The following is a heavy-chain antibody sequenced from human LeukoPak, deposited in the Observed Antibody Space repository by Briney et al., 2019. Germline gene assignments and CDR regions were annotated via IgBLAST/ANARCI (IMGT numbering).Heavy chain of an antibody. V-gene: IGHV3-23*01. CDR1: GFTFSSYA. CDR2: ISGSGGST. D-gene: IGHD3-22*01. Sequence: GGSLRLSCAASGFTFSSYAMRWVRQAPGKGLEWVSAISGSGGSTYYADSVKGRFTISRDNSKNTLYLQMNSLRAEDTAVYYCAKAAVIYYDSSGYQKTFFDYWGQGTLVTVSS. J-gene: IGHJ4*02. CDR3: AKAAVIYYDSSGYQKTFFDY.